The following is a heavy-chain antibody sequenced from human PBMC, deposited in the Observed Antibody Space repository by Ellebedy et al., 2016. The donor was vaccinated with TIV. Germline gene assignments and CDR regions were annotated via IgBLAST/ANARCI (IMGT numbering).Heavy chain of an antibody. CDR3: ARDLGHIWGSIDY. Sequence: GEPLKISCAASGFIFSNYGIHWVRQAPGKGLEWVAVISDDGRNKYYADSVKGRFSISRDNSKNTLYLQMNSLRAEDTAVYSCARDLGHIWGSIDYWGQGTLVSVSS. J-gene: IGHJ4*02. CDR2: ISDDGRNK. D-gene: IGHD3-16*01. V-gene: IGHV3-30*03. CDR1: GFIFSNYG.